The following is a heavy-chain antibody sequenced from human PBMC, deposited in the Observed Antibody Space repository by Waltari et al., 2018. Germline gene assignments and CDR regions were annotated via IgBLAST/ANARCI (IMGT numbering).Heavy chain of an antibody. V-gene: IGHV4-61*02. Sequence: QVQLQESGPGLVKPSQTLSLTCTVSGGSISSGSYYWSWIRQPAGQGLEWIGRIYTSGSTNYNPSLKSRVTISVDTSKNQFSLKLSSVTAADTAVYYCARVPYYYGSGSYYYYGMDVWGQGTTVTVSS. CDR3: ARVPYYYGSGSYYYYGMDV. J-gene: IGHJ6*02. CDR1: GGSISSGSYY. CDR2: IYTSGST. D-gene: IGHD3-10*01.